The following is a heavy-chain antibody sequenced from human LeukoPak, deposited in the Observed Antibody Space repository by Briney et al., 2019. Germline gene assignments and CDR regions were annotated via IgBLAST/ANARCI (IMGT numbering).Heavy chain of an antibody. D-gene: IGHD6-6*01. CDR2: IKQDGREK. Sequence: GGSLRLSCAASGFTFSYYWMTWVRQAPGKGLEWVANIKQDGREKYYVDSVKGRFTISRDNAKNSLYLQMNSLRAEDTAVYYCSSCRPESIAARMFDYWGQGTLVTVSS. CDR3: SSCRPESIAARMFDY. J-gene: IGHJ4*02. CDR1: GFTFSYYW. V-gene: IGHV3-7*01.